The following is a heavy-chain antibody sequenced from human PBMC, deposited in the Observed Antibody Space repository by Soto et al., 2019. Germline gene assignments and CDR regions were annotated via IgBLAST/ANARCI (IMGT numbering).Heavy chain of an antibody. CDR2: ISSSGTGI. V-gene: IGHV3-11*01. D-gene: IGHD2-15*01. CDR1: GFTFSDYY. CDR3: ARAYSDAFDI. Sequence: GGSLRLSCAASGFTFSDYYMTWIRQAPGKGLEWVSYISSSGTGIYYADSVKGRFTISRDNAKKSLYLQMSSLRAEDTAVYYCARAYSDAFDIWGQGTMVTVSS. J-gene: IGHJ3*02.